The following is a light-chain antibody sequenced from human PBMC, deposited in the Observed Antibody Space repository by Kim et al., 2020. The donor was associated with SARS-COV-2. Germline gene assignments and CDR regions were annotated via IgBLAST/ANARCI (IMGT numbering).Light chain of an antibody. CDR3: QQYGSSPRT. CDR1: QSVSSSY. Sequence: PGERAALSCRASQSVSSSYLAWYQQKPGQAPRLLIYGASSRATGIPDRFSGSGSGTDFTFTISRLEPEDFAVYYCQQYGSSPRTFGQGTKVDIK. J-gene: IGKJ1*01. CDR2: GAS. V-gene: IGKV3-20*01.